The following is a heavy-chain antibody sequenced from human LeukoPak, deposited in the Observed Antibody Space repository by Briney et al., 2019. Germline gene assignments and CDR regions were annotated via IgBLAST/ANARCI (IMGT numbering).Heavy chain of an antibody. D-gene: IGHD5-12*01. J-gene: IGHJ4*02. CDR3: ARGLRWLRDFDY. V-gene: IGHV1-8*01. Sequence: ASVKVSCKASGYTFTSYDINWVRQATGQGLEWMGWMNPNSGNTGYAQKFQGRVTMTRNTSISTAYMELSSLRSEDTAVYYCARGLRWLRDFDYWGQGTLVTVSS. CDR2: MNPNSGNT. CDR1: GYTFTSYD.